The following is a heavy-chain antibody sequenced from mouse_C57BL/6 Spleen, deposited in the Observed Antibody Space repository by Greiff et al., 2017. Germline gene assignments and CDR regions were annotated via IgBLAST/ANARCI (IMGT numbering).Heavy chain of an antibody. D-gene: IGHD2-3*01. Sequence: VQLQQSGPELVQPGASVKISCKASGYAFSSSWMTWVKQRPGKGLEWIGRIYPGDGDTNYNGKFKGTATLTADKSSSTAYMQLSSLTSEDSAVYFCARGDGYFYWGQGTTLTVSS. CDR2: IYPGDGDT. CDR3: ARGDGYFY. J-gene: IGHJ2*01. V-gene: IGHV1-82*01. CDR1: GYAFSSSW.